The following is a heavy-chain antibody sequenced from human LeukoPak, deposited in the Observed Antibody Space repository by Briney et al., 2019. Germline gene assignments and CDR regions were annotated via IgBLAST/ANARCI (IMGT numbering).Heavy chain of an antibody. V-gene: IGHV4-4*07. CDR1: GGSISSYY. J-gene: IGHJ3*02. CDR3: ARDLRITIFGVVIIHHAFDI. D-gene: IGHD3-3*01. CDR2: IHTSGSI. Sequence: SETLSLTCTASGGSISSYYWGWIRQPAGKGLEWIGRIHTSGSINYNPSLKSRVTMSVDTSKNQFSLKLSSVTAADTAVYYCARDLRITIFGVVIIHHAFDIWGQGTMVTVSS.